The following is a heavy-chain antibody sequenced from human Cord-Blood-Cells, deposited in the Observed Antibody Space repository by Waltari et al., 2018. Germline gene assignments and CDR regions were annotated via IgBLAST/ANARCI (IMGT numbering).Heavy chain of an antibody. CDR1: GGSISSYY. J-gene: IGHJ6*02. CDR3: ARAGGSLYYYYGMDV. V-gene: IGHV4-59*01. D-gene: IGHD3-10*01. Sequence: QVQLQESGPGLVKPSETLSLTCTVSGGSISSYYWSWIRQPPGKGLEWIGYIYYSGSTNYNPSLKSRVTISVDTSKNQFSLKLSSVTAADTAVYYCARAGGSLYYYYGMDVWGQGTTVTVSS. CDR2: IYYSGST.